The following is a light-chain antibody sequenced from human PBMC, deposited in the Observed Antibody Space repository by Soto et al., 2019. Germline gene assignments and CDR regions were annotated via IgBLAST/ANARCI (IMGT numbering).Light chain of an antibody. CDR1: ESVISY. J-gene: IGKJ2*01. V-gene: IGKV1-39*01. Sequence: DIQLTQSPPSLFASVGDKVTITCRASESVISYLNWYQQKAGKAPKLLIFAASNLQGGVPSRFSGSGSGTDFTLNISSLQPEDFATYYCQQSYSAPPRTFGQGTRLEIK. CDR2: AAS. CDR3: QQSYSAPPRT.